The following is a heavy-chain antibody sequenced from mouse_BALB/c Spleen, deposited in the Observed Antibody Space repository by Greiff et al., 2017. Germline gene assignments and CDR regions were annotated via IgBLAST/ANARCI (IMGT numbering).Heavy chain of an antibody. Sequence: EVMLVESGPGLVKPSQSLSLTCTVTGYSITSDYAWNWIRQFPGNKLEWMGYISYIGSTSYNPSLKSRISITRDTSKNQFFLQLNSVTTEDTATYYCARERGGGYFDYWGQGTTLTVSS. CDR3: ARERGGGYFDY. V-gene: IGHV3-2*02. CDR1: GYSITSDYA. J-gene: IGHJ2*01. CDR2: ISYIGST.